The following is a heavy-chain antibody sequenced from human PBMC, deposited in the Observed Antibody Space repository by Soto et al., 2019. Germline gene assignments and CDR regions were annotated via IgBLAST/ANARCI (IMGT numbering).Heavy chain of an antibody. V-gene: IGHV1-18*01. D-gene: IGHD3-10*01. CDR3: ASGHNYFDS. CDR1: GYTFTSYG. Sequence: QVQLVQSGAEVKKPGASVKVSCKASGYTFTSYGISWLRQAPGQGLEWMGWISAYNGNTNYAQKLQDRVTMTADTSRSTAYMERTSMRSDDTAVYSCASGHNYFDSWGQGTMVTVSS. J-gene: IGHJ4*02. CDR2: ISAYNGNT.